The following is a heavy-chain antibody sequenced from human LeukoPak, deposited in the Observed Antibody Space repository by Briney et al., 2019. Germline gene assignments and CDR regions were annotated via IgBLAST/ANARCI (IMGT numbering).Heavy chain of an antibody. CDR1: GYTFTSYD. D-gene: IGHD6-13*01. V-gene: IGHV1-8*01. Sequence: ASVTVSCKASGYTFTSYDINWVRQAPGQGLEWMGWMNPNSGNTGYAQKFQGRVTMTRNTSISTAYMELSSLRSEDTAVYYCARGRIAAAGTFDYWGQGTLVTVSS. J-gene: IGHJ4*02. CDR2: MNPNSGNT. CDR3: ARGRIAAAGTFDY.